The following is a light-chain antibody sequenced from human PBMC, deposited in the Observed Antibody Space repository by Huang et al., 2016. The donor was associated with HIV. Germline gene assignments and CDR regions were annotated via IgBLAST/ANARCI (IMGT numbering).Light chain of an antibody. Sequence: EIVLTQSPATLSLSPGETATISCRASQSVSSDLDWYQQKAGQAPRLLIYGASNRAAGIPARFSGSGSGTDFTLTISSLEPEDFAVYYCQQRSDWPRTFGQGTKLEIK. V-gene: IGKV3-11*01. J-gene: IGKJ2*01. CDR1: QSVSSD. CDR3: QQRSDWPRT. CDR2: GAS.